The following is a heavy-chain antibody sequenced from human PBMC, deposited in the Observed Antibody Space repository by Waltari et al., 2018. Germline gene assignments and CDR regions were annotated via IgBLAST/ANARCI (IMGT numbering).Heavy chain of an antibody. CDR2: IYTSGST. D-gene: IGHD3-22*01. J-gene: IGHJ4*02. CDR3: ASGYYYDSSGYYR. Sequence: QVQLQESGPGLVKPSQTLSLTCTVSGGSISSGSYYWSWIRQPAGKGLEWIGYIYTSGSTNYNPSLKSRVTISVDTSKNQFSLKLSSVTAADTAVYYCASGYYYDSSGYYRWGQGTLVTVSS. V-gene: IGHV4-61*09. CDR1: GGSISSGSYY.